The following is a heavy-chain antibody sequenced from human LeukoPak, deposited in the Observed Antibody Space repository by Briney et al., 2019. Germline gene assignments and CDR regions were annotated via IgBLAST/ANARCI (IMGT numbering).Heavy chain of an antibody. CDR2: IKEDGSAK. J-gene: IGHJ4*02. V-gene: IGHV3-7*04. Sequence: GGSLRLSCTASGFTFSRYWMTWVRQAPGKGLEWVANIKEDGSAKYYVYSMKGRFTISRDNAKNSLYLQINSLRAEDTAVYYCARDSPGYGGYSYWGQGTLVTVSS. D-gene: IGHD5-12*01. CDR1: GFTFSRYW. CDR3: ARDSPGYGGYSY.